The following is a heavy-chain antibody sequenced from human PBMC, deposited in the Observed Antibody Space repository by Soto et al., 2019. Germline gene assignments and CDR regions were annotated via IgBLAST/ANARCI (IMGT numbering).Heavy chain of an antibody. J-gene: IGHJ6*03. CDR2: IIGSGGST. CDR1: GFTFSSYA. D-gene: IGHD3-3*01. V-gene: IGHV3-23*01. Sequence: GGSLRLSFAASGFTFSSYALRWVRQAPGKGLEWVSAIIGSGGSTYYADSVKGRFTISRDNSKNTLYLQMNSLRAEDTAVYYCAKGPLITIFGVVTPQSYYMDVWGKGTTVTVSS. CDR3: AKGPLITIFGVVTPQSYYMDV.